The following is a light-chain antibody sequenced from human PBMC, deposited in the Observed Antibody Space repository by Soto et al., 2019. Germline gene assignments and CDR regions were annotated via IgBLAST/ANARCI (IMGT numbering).Light chain of an antibody. V-gene: IGLV1-44*01. Sequence: QDVLTQPPSPSGTPGQRVTISCSGSSSNIGSNTVNWYQQLPGTAPKLLIYSNNQRPSGVPDRFSGSKSGTSASLAISGLQSEDEADYYCAAWDDSLSGYVFGTGTKVTVL. J-gene: IGLJ1*01. CDR2: SNN. CDR1: SSNIGSNT. CDR3: AAWDDSLSGYV.